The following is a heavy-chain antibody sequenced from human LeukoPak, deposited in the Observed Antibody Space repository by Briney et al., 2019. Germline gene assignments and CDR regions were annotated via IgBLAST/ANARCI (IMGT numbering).Heavy chain of an antibody. J-gene: IGHJ5*02. CDR3: ARDPRWLTPDCTSTSCYENYFDP. CDR1: GYSISSGYQ. Sequence: PSEILSLTCGVSGYSISSGYQWAWIRQSPGKGLEWIGSIYHSGSAHYNPSLKSRVTISVETSKNQFSLNMYSVTAADTAVYYCARDPRWLTPDCTSTSCYENYFDPWGQGTLVTVSS. V-gene: IGHV4-38-2*02. CDR2: IYHSGSA. D-gene: IGHD2-2*01.